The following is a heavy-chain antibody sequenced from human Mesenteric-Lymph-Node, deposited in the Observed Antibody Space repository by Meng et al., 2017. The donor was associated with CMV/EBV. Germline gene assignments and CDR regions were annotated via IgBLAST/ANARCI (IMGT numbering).Heavy chain of an antibody. CDR3: ARGSSYDILTGYFDY. J-gene: IGHJ4*02. CDR1: GGSFSGDY. V-gene: IGHV4-34*01. Sequence: QVQFNQWGAGLLKPSETLPVRCAVYGGSFSGDYWNWIRQSPEKGLEWIGEINHSGSTTYNPSFTSRIIISVDTSTNQISLNMSSVTAADTAVYYCARGSSYDILTGYFDYWGQGALVTVSS. CDR2: INHSGST. D-gene: IGHD3-9*01.